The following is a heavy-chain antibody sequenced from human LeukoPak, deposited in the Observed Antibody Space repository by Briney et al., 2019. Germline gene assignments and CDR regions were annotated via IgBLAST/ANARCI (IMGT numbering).Heavy chain of an antibody. D-gene: IGHD2-2*01. CDR2: INPNSGGT. CDR1: GGTFSSYA. V-gene: IGHV1-2*06. Sequence: ASVKVSCKASGGTFSSYAISWVRQAPGQGLEWTGRINPNSGGTNYAQKFQGRVTMTRDTSISTAYMELSRLRSDDTAVYYCAREKVRQSGMDVWGQGTTVTVSS. J-gene: IGHJ6*02. CDR3: AREKVRQSGMDV.